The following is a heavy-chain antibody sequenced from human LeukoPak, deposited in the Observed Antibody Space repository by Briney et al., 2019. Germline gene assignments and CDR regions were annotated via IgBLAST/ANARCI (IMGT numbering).Heavy chain of an antibody. CDR2: INPDSGGT. Sequence: ASVKVSCKASGYTFTGYYMHWVRQAPGQGLEWMGWINPDSGGTNYAQKFQGRVTMTRDTSISTAYMELSRLRSDDTAVYYCATRWFGELSFDYWGQGTLVTVSS. J-gene: IGHJ4*02. CDR3: ATRWFGELSFDY. D-gene: IGHD3-10*01. CDR1: GYTFTGYY. V-gene: IGHV1-2*02.